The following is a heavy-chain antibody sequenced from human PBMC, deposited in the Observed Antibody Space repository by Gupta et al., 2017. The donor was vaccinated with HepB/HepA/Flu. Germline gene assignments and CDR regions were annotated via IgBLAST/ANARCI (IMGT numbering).Heavy chain of an antibody. V-gene: IGHV1-2*04. D-gene: IGHD3-10*01. J-gene: IGHJ4*02. Sequence: QVQLVQSGAEVKKPGASVKVSCKASGYTFTGYYMHWVRQAPGQGLEWMGWINPNSGGTNYAQKFQGWVTMTRDTSISTAYMELSRLRSDDTAVYYCARGPAYYGSGSYYNLDYWGQGTLVTVSS. CDR1: GYTFTGYY. CDR3: ARGPAYYGSGSYYNLDY. CDR2: INPNSGGT.